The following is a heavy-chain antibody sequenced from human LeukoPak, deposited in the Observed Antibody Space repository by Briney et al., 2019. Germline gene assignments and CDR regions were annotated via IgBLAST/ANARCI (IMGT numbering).Heavy chain of an antibody. D-gene: IGHD7-27*01. CDR2: IIPIFGTA. V-gene: IGHV1-69*13. J-gene: IGHJ4*02. CDR1: GGTFSSHA. Sequence: ASVKVSCKASGGTFSSHAISWVRQAPGQGLEWMGGIIPIFGTANYAQKFQGRVTITADESTSTAYMELSSLRSEDTAVYYCARGNTGDAYFDYWGQGTLVTVSS. CDR3: ARGNTGDAYFDY.